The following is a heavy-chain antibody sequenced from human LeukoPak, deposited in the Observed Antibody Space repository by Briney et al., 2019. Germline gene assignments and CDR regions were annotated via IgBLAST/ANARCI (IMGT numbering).Heavy chain of an antibody. V-gene: IGHV3-23*01. CDR1: GFTFNNYA. J-gene: IGHJ4*02. CDR3: AKGIYCGDACYSAPFDY. CDR2: ISGNGDNT. D-gene: IGHD2-21*02. Sequence: PGGSLRLSCTASGFTFNNYAMTWVRQAPGKGLEWVSTISGNGDNTYYANSVKGRFTISRDSSKNTLYLQMNSLRADDTAVYYCAKGIYCGDACYSAPFDYWGQGTLVTVSS.